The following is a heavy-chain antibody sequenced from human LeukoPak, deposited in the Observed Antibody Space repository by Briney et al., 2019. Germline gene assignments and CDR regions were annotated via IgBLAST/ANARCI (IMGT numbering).Heavy chain of an antibody. CDR1: GGSISSYY. CDR2: IYYSGST. V-gene: IGHV4-59*01. J-gene: IGHJ6*02. D-gene: IGHD4-11*01. Sequence: TASETLSLTCTVSGGSISSYYWSWIRQPPGKGLEWIGYIYYSGSTYYNPSLKSRVTISVDTSKNQFSLKLSSVTAADTAVYYCARDSGLQYYYYGMDVWGQGTTVTVSS. CDR3: ARDSGLQYYYYGMDV.